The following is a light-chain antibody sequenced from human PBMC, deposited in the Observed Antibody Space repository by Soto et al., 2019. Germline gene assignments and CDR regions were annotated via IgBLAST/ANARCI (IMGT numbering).Light chain of an antibody. Sequence: QSVLTQPPSASGTPGQRVTISCSGSSSNVGSHPVDWYQQPPGTAPKLLIYSNNQRPSGVPDRFSGSKSGTSASLAISGLQSEDEADYYCAAWDDSLKGWVFGGGTKLTVL. CDR2: SNN. CDR3: AAWDDSLKGWV. V-gene: IGLV1-44*01. J-gene: IGLJ3*02. CDR1: SSNVGSHP.